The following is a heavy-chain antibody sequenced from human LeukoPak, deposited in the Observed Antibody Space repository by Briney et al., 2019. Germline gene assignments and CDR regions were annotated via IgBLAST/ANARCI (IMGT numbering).Heavy chain of an antibody. CDR2: IFGNGAGT. Sequence: ASGXIFSTYAMNWVRQAPGKGLEWVSVIFGNGAGTNYADSVKGRFTISRDNSKNTLYLQMNSLGAEDTAVYYCAKDRVPDGFYSVDYWGQGALVTVSS. CDR1: GXIFSTYA. CDR3: AKDRVPDGFYSVDY. J-gene: IGHJ4*02. V-gene: IGHV3-23*01. D-gene: IGHD3-3*01.